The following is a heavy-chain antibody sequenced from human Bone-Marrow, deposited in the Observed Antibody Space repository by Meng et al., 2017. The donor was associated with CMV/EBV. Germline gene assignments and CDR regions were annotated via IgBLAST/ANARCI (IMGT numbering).Heavy chain of an antibody. J-gene: IGHJ4*02. D-gene: IGHD6-19*01. V-gene: IGHV3-21*06. Sequence: GESLKISCAASGFTLSSYTMNWVRQAPGKGLEWVSSISYSSSYIYYADSMKGRLTISRDNANNSLYLHMNSLRAEDTAVYYCARGVAGSYWGQGTLVTVSS. CDR1: GFTLSSYT. CDR2: ISYSSSYI. CDR3: ARGVAGSY.